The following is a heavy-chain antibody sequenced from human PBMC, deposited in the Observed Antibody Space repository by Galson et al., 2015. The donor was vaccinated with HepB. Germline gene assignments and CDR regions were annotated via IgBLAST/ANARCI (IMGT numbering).Heavy chain of an antibody. CDR3: AASESSGYYYDWYFDL. CDR2: IVVGSGNT. CDR1: GFTFTSSA. D-gene: IGHD3-22*01. J-gene: IGHJ2*01. V-gene: IGHV1-58*02. Sequence: SVKVSCKASGFTFTSSAMQWVRQARGQRLEWIGWIVVGSGNTNYAQKFQERVTITRDMSTSTAYTELSSLRSEDTAVYYCAASESSGYYYDWYFDLWGRGTLVTVSS.